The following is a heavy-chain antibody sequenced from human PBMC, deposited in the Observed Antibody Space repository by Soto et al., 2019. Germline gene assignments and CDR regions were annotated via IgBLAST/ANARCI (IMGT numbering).Heavy chain of an antibody. J-gene: IGHJ6*02. D-gene: IGHD3-10*01. V-gene: IGHV1-18*01. CDR1: GYTFTSYG. CDR2: ISAYNGNT. Sequence: ASVKVSCKASGYTFTSYGISWVRQAPGQGLEWMGWISAYNGNTNYAQKLQGRVTMTTDTSTSTAYMELRSLRFDDTAVYYCARGTTSYTMVRVMDVWGQGTTVTVSS. CDR3: ARGTTSYTMVRVMDV.